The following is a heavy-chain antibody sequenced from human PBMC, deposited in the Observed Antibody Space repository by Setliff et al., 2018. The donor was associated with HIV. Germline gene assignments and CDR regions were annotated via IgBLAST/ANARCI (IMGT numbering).Heavy chain of an antibody. CDR2: ISSSSSYI. CDR1: GFTFSSYS. D-gene: IGHD3-22*01. J-gene: IGHJ6*03. Sequence: GGSLRLSCAASGFTFSSYSMNWVRQAPGKGLEWVSSISSSSSYIYYADSVKGRFTISRDNAKNSLYLQMNSLRAEDTAVYYCARDQPRITMIVVVPFPMDVWGKVTTVTVSS. CDR3: ARDQPRITMIVVVPFPMDV. V-gene: IGHV3-21*01.